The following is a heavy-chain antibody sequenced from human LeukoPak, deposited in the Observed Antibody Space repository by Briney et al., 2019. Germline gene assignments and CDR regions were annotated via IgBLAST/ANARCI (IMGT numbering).Heavy chain of an antibody. Sequence: GESLKISCKGSGYSFTSYWIGWVRQMPGKGLEWMGIIYPGDSDTRYSPSFQGQVTISADKSISTAYLQWSSLKASDTAMYYCARDRGKWELLREGDAFDIWGQGTMVTVSS. CDR3: ARDRGKWELLREGDAFDI. J-gene: IGHJ3*02. CDR2: IYPGDSDT. V-gene: IGHV5-51*01. D-gene: IGHD1-26*01. CDR1: GYSFTSYW.